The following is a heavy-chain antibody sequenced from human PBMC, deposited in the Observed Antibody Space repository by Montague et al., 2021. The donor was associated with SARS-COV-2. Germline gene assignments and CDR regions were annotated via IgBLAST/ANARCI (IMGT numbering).Heavy chain of an antibody. J-gene: IGHJ5*02. Sequence: SLRLSCAASGFPFSSAWMTWVRQSPGKGLEWVGRIKSKAVGGAIQYATSVKGRFTISRDDSENTLYLQMDRLTTEDTAVYYCTADFSDTAEQMAQTDLWGQGTLVTVSS. CDR1: GFPFSSAW. CDR2: IKSKAVGGAI. V-gene: IGHV3-15*01. CDR3: TADFSDTAEQMAQTDL. D-gene: IGHD5-24*01.